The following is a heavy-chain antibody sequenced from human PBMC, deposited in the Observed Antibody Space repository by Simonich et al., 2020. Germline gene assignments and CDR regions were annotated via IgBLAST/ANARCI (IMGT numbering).Heavy chain of an antibody. J-gene: IGHJ4*02. CDR2: IGGRGGST. D-gene: IGHD1-7*01. CDR3: AKRSGVSITGTFDY. Sequence: EVQLLESGGGLVQPGGSLRLSCAASGFTFSSYALSWVRQAPGKWLGWVSAIGGRGGSTYYADSVKGLFTISRDNSKNTLYLQMNSLRAEDTAVYYCAKRSGVSITGTFDYWGQGTLVTVSS. CDR1: GFTFSSYA. V-gene: IGHV3-23*01.